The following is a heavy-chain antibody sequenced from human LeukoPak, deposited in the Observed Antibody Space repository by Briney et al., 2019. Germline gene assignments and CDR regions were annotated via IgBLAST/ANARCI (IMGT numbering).Heavy chain of an antibody. CDR1: NYTFTNYP. Sequence: GASVKVSCKASNYTFTNYPISWVRQAPGQGLEWMGGIIPIFGTANYAQKFQGRVTITADESTSTAYMELSSLRSEDTAVYYCASSSQVGATPFDYWGQGTLVTVSS. D-gene: IGHD1-26*01. J-gene: IGHJ4*02. CDR2: IIPIFGTA. CDR3: ASSSQVGATPFDY. V-gene: IGHV1-69*13.